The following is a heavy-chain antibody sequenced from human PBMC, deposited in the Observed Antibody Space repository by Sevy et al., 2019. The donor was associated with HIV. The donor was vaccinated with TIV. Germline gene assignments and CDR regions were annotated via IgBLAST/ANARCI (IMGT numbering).Heavy chain of an antibody. CDR1: GYSFTSHW. J-gene: IGHJ4*02. Sequence: GESLKISCQGSGYSFTSHWIGWVRHMPGKGLEWMGIIYPEDSETRYSPSFQGQVTFSADKSISTAYLQWSSLKASDTAMYYCATSRSGYFDSSGYYIYRGQGTLVTVSS. D-gene: IGHD3-22*01. CDR3: ATSRSGYFDSSGYYIY. V-gene: IGHV5-51*01. CDR2: IYPEDSET.